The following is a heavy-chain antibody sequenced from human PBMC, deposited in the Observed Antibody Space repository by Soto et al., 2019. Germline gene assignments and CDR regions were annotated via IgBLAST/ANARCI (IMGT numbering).Heavy chain of an antibody. CDR2: IYYSGST. Sequence: PSGTLSLTCTVSGGSISSYYWSWIRQPQGKGLEWIGYIYYSGSTNYNPSLKSRVTISVDTSKNQFSLKLSSVTAADTAVYYCARGAPYDFWSGYLLDYWGQGTLVTVSS. J-gene: IGHJ4*02. CDR3: ARGAPYDFWSGYLLDY. CDR1: GGSISSYY. V-gene: IGHV4-59*08. D-gene: IGHD3-3*01.